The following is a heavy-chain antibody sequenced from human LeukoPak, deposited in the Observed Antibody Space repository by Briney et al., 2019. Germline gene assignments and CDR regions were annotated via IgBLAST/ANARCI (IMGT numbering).Heavy chain of an antibody. CDR3: ARVPVLFWSGAYDL. CDR1: GFTVNHIY. D-gene: IGHD3-3*01. J-gene: IGHJ5*02. V-gene: IGHV3-53*01. Sequence: GGSLRLSCVASGFTVNHIYMNWVRQAPGKGLEWVSAIYSAGATNYADSVRGRFTISRDISKNTLYLQMSSLRAEDTAVYYCARVPVLFWSGAYDLWGQGTLVTVSS. CDR2: IYSAGAT.